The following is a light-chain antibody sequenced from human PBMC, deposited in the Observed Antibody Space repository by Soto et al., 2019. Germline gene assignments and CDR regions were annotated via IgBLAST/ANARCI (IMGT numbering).Light chain of an antibody. CDR1: QSVSSSY. J-gene: IGKJ2*01. CDR3: QQYYNSPPYT. Sequence: EIVMTQSPGTLSLSPGERATLSCRASQSVSSSYLAWYQQKPGQATRLLIYGASNRATGIPDRFSASGSGTDFTLTISRLQPEDFAVYYCQQYYNSPPYTFGQGTKLEIK. CDR2: GAS. V-gene: IGKV3-20*01.